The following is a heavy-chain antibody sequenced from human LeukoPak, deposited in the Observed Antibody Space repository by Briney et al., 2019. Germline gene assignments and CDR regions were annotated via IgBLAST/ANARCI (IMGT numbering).Heavy chain of an antibody. CDR3: ASPSPGSYYYDSSGYYYWVR. V-gene: IGHV1-69*13. Sequence: SVKVSCKASGGTFSSYAISWVRQAPGQGLEWMGGIIPIFDTANYAQKFRGRVTITADESTSTAYMELSSLRSEDTAVYYRASPSPGSYYYDSSGYYYWVRWGQGTLVTVSS. CDR1: GGTFSSYA. D-gene: IGHD3-22*01. J-gene: IGHJ4*02. CDR2: IIPIFDTA.